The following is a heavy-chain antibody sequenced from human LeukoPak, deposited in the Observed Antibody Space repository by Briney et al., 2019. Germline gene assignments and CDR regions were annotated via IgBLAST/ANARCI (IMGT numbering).Heavy chain of an antibody. CDR3: ARNRYYYDSSGSIDAFDI. V-gene: IGHV4-30-4*08. CDR1: GGSISSGDYY. CDR2: IYYSGST. D-gene: IGHD3-22*01. Sequence: SETLSLTCAVSGGSISSGDYYWTWIRQPPGKGLEWIGYIYYSGSTYYNPSLKSRVTISVDMSKNQFSLKLSSVTAADTAVYYCARNRYYYDSSGSIDAFDIWGRRTMVTVSS. J-gene: IGHJ3*02.